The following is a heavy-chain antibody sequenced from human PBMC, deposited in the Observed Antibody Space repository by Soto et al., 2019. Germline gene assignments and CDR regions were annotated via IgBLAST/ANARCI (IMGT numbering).Heavy chain of an antibody. D-gene: IGHD3-22*01. CDR1: GGSISSGGYS. CDR3: ASIYDSSGYYYGNNWFDP. Sequence: SETLSLTCAVSGGSISSGGYSWSWIRQAPGKGLEWIGYIYHSGSTYYNPSLKSRVTISVDRSKNQFSLKLSSVTAADTAVYYCASIYDSSGYYYGNNWFDPWGQGTLVTVS. V-gene: IGHV4-30-2*01. CDR2: IYHSGST. J-gene: IGHJ5*01.